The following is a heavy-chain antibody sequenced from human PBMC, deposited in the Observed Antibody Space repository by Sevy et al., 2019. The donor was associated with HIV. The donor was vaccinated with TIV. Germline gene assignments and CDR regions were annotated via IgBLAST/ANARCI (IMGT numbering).Heavy chain of an antibody. CDR2: ISSSSTYI. V-gene: IGHV3-21*01. CDR1: GFTFSDYS. CDR3: ARDYGSGEGY. J-gene: IGHJ4*02. D-gene: IGHD3-10*01. Sequence: GGSLRLSCVVSGFTFSDYSMKWVRQAPGKGLEWVSSISSSSTYIYHADSVRGRFTISRDNAKNSLYLPMNSLRADDTAVYYCARDYGSGEGYWGQGTLVTVSS.